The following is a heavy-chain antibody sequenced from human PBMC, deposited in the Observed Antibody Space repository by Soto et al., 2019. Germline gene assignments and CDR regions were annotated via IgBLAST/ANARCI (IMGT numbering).Heavy chain of an antibody. Sequence: SDTLSLTCTVSGGSISSSSYYWGWIRQPPGKGLEWIGSIYYSGSTYYNPSLKSRVTISVDTSKNQFSLKLSSVTAADTAVYYCARIRRDGYNYDYWGQGTLVNVSS. D-gene: IGHD5-12*01. CDR2: IYYSGST. V-gene: IGHV4-39*01. CDR1: GGSISSSSYY. CDR3: ARIRRDGYNYDY. J-gene: IGHJ4*02.